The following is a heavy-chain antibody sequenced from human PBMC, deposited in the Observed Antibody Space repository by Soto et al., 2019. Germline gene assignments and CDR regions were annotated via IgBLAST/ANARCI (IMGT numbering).Heavy chain of an antibody. Sequence: ASVKVSCKTSGYTFTDYYTHWVRQAPGQGLEWMGWMNPKSGGAYFAQKFQGRVTLTRDTSIGTAYIEVNSLTSDDTAVYSCTTQHIEHTDGLYDAFDIWGQGTTATVSS. CDR2: MNPKSGGA. CDR1: GYTFTDYY. D-gene: IGHD2-21*01. V-gene: IGHV1-2*02. J-gene: IGHJ3*02. CDR3: TTQHIEHTDGLYDAFDI.